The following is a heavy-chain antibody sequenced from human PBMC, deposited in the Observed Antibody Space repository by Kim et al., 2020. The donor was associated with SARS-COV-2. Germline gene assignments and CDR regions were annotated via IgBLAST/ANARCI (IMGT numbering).Heavy chain of an antibody. D-gene: IGHD6-13*01. J-gene: IGHJ5*02. V-gene: IGHV4-59*01. Sequence: PHLKSRVTRSVDTSKNQVSLKLRSVTAADTAVYYCARTSSWATSNWFDPWGQGTLVTVSS. CDR3: ARTSSWATSNWFDP.